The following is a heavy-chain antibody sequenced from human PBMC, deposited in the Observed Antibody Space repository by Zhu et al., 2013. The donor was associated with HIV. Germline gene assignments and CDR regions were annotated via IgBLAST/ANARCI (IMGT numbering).Heavy chain of an antibody. V-gene: IGHV1-46*01. CDR3: ARVPMVNSGTSIGWFDP. J-gene: IGHJ5*02. Sequence: QVQLVQSGAEVKKPGASVKVSCKASGYTFTSYYMHWVRQAPGQGLEWMGIINPSGGSTSYAQKFQGRVTMTRDTSTSTVYMELSSLRSEDTAVYYCARVPMVNSGTSIGWFDPWAREPWSPSPQ. CDR2: INPSGGST. D-gene: IGHD1-7*01. CDR1: GYTFTSYY.